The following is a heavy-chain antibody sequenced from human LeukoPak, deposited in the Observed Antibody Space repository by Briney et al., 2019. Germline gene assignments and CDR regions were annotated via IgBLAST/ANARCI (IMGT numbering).Heavy chain of an antibody. CDR2: ISGSGGST. Sequence: PGGSLRLSCAASEFIVSINYMTWVRQAPGKGLEWVSAISGSGGSTYYADSVKGRFTISRDISKNTLYLQMNSLRAEDTVVYYCAKKYGDYFDYWGQGTLVTVSS. J-gene: IGHJ4*02. CDR1: EFIVSINY. CDR3: AKKYGDYFDY. D-gene: IGHD4-17*01. V-gene: IGHV3-23*01.